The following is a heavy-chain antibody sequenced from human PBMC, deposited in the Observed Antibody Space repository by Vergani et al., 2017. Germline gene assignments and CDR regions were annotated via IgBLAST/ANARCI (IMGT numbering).Heavy chain of an antibody. CDR2: IIPIFGTA. CDR1: GGTFSSYA. J-gene: IGHJ4*02. D-gene: IGHD3-10*01. Sequence: QVQLVQSGAEVKKPGSSVKVSCKASGGTFSSYAISWVRQAPGQGLEWMGGIIPIFGTANYAQKFQGRVTITADKSTSTAYMELSSLRSEDTAVYYCASSLKYYYGSGSYLTPFDYWGQGTLVTVSS. V-gene: IGHV1-69*06. CDR3: ASSLKYYYGSGSYLTPFDY.